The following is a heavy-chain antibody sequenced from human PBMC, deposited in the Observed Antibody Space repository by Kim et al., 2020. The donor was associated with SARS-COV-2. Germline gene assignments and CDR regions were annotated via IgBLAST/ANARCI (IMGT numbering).Heavy chain of an antibody. CDR1: GFTFGDYA. J-gene: IGHJ6*03. D-gene: IGHD6-13*01. CDR2: ISWNSGSI. V-gene: IGHV3-9*01. Sequence: GGSLRLSCAASGFTFGDYAMHWVRQAPGKGLEWVSGISWNSGSIGYADSVKGRFTISRDNAKNSLYLQMNSLRAEDTALYYCARAAADYYYYYMDVWGQGTTVTVSS. CDR3: ARAAADYYYYYMDV.